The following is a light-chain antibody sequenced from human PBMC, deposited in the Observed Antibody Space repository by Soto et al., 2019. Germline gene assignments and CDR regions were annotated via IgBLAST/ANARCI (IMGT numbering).Light chain of an antibody. CDR2: DVN. V-gene: IGLV2-14*01. CDR1: SRDVGGYNL. Sequence: QSVLTQPASVSGSPGQSITISCTGTSRDVGGYNLVSWYQQYPDKAPKLMIFDVNTRPSGVSNRFSGSKSGKTASLTISGLQAEDEADYYCSSYKSSSTLPYVLGTGTKVTVL. J-gene: IGLJ1*01. CDR3: SSYKSSSTLPYV.